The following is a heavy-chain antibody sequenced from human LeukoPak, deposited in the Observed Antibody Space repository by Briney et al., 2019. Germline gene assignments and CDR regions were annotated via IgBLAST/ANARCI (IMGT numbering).Heavy chain of an antibody. CDR2: IRYDGSNK. J-gene: IGHJ4*02. D-gene: IGHD3-22*01. CDR3: AKDFSVYYYDSRVLDY. CDR1: GFTFSSYG. Sequence: PGGSLRLSCAGSGFTFSSYGMHWVRQAPGKGLEWVAFIRYDGSNKYDAGSVKGRFTISRDNSKHTLYLQMNSLRAEDTAVYYCAKDFSVYYYDSRVLDYWGQGTLVTVSS. V-gene: IGHV3-30*02.